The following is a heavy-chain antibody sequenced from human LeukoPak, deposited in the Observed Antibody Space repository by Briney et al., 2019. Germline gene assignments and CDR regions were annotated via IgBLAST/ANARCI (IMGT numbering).Heavy chain of an antibody. CDR1: GYTFTDYY. CDR2: INPTSGGS. V-gene: IGHV1-2*02. J-gene: IGHJ6*02. D-gene: IGHD4-23*01. CDR3: ANLRWFQTWGYYGMDV. Sequence: ASVTVSCKASGYTFTDYYLHWVRQAPGQGLEWMGWINPTSGGSNYAEKFQGRVTMTKDTSISTAYMELSSLRSDDTAVYYCANLRWFQTWGYYGMDVWGQGTAVTVSS.